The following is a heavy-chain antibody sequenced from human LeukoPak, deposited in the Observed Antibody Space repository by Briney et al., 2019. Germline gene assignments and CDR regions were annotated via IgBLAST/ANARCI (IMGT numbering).Heavy chain of an antibody. D-gene: IGHD5-24*01. CDR3: ARGSATATIQLDN. CDR2: IYAIGTT. CDR1: GFTVSSSY. J-gene: IGHJ4*02. Sequence: GGSLRLSCTASGFTVSSSYMSWVRQAPGKGLERVSFIYAIGTTYYADSVKGRFTISRDNSKNTVYLQMNSLRAEDTAVYYCARGSATATIQLDNWGQGTLVTVSS. V-gene: IGHV3-66*01.